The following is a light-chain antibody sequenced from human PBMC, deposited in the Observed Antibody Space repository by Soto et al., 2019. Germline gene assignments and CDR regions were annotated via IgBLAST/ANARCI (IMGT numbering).Light chain of an antibody. CDR3: QQRSSWPRT. J-gene: IGKJ1*01. CDR1: QSVSSY. Sequence: EIVLTQSPATLSLSPGERATLSCRASQSVSSYLAWYQQKPGQAPRLLIYDASNRATGIPARFSGSGSGTDFTLTISRLKPEDFAVYYCQQRSSWPRTFGLGPKVDIK. V-gene: IGKV3-11*01. CDR2: DAS.